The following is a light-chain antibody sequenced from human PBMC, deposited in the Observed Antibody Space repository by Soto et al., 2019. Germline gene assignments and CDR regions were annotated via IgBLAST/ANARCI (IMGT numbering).Light chain of an antibody. J-gene: IGKJ5*01. Sequence: EIVLTQSPGTLSLSPGERATLSCRASQSVSSSYLAWYQQKPGQAPRLLIYGASSRATGIPDRFSGSGSGTDFTLTISRLEAEDVAVYYCQQYGSSPQTFGQGTQLEIK. V-gene: IGKV3-20*01. CDR3: QQYGSSPQT. CDR1: QSVSSSY. CDR2: GAS.